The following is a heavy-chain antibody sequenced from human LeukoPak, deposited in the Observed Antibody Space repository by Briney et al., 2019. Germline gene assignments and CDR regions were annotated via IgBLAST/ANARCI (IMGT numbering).Heavy chain of an antibody. CDR2: IIPIFGTA. CDR1: GGTFSSYA. D-gene: IGHD2-21*01. Sequence: SVKVSCEASGGTFSSYAISWVRQAPGQGLEWMGGIIPIFGTANYAQKFQGRVTITADESTSTAYMELSSLRSEDTAVYYCARGPLGDPAHCDYWGQGTLVTVSS. CDR3: ARGPLGDPAHCDY. V-gene: IGHV1-69*01. J-gene: IGHJ4*02.